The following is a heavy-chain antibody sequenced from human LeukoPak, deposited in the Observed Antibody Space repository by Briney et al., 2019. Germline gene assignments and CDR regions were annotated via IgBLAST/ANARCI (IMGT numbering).Heavy chain of an antibody. V-gene: IGHV4-59*01. Sequence: SETLSLTCTVSGASISSYYWSWIRQPPGKGLEWIGYIYYTGSTSYNPSLKSRVTISIDVSKNQFSLNLSSVTAADTAVYYCARGNDFGSGSYHYWGQGTLVTVAS. D-gene: IGHD3-10*01. J-gene: IGHJ4*02. CDR3: ARGNDFGSGSYHY. CDR2: IYYTGST. CDR1: GASISSYY.